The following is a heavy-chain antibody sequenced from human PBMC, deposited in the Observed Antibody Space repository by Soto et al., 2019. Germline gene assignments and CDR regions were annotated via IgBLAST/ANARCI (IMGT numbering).Heavy chain of an antibody. CDR1: GFTFSTSV. CDR2: ISYGGVNK. V-gene: IGHV3-30-3*01. D-gene: IGHD3-22*01. J-gene: IGHJ4*02. Sequence: QVQLVESGGGVVQPGVSLRLSCAASGFTFSTSVMHWVRQAPGKGLEWMAIISYGGVNKYYADSVKGRFTISRDISESTLYLQMNRLRTEDTAVYYCAREEFEDGRGHFDYWGQGTLVSVSS. CDR3: AREEFEDGRGHFDY.